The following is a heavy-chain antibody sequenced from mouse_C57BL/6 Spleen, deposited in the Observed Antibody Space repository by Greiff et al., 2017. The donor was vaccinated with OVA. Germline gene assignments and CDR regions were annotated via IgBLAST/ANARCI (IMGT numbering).Heavy chain of an antibody. CDR1: GFTFSDYG. V-gene: IGHV5-17*01. Sequence: EVMLVESGGGLVKPGGSLKLSCAASGFTFSDYGMHWVRQAPEKGLEWVAYISSGSSTIYYADTVKGRFTISRDNAKNTLFLQMTSLRSEDTAMYYCARPGYYGSSLFDYWGQGTTLTVSS. CDR2: ISSGSSTI. D-gene: IGHD1-1*01. J-gene: IGHJ2*01. CDR3: ARPGYYGSSLFDY.